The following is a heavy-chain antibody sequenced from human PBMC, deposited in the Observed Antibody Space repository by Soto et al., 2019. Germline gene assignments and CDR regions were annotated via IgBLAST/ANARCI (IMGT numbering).Heavy chain of an antibody. V-gene: IGHV3-7*03. CDR2: IKQDGGDK. Sequence: PGGSLRLSCAASGFTFSSHYMSWVRQAPGKGLEWVANIKQDGGDKYYVDSVKGRFTISRDNAKNSLFLQMNSLGAEDTGVYYCAREAIVVEVATMDDAFDIWGQGTVVTVSS. D-gene: IGHD2-15*01. CDR3: AREAIVVEVATMDDAFDI. J-gene: IGHJ3*02. CDR1: GFTFSSHY.